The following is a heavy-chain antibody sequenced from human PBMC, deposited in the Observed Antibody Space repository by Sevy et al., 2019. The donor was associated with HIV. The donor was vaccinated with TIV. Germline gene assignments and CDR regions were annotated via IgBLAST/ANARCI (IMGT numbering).Heavy chain of an antibody. D-gene: IGHD3-10*01. CDR2: IYYSGST. Sequence: SETLSLTCTVSGGSISSHYWSWILQPPGKGLEWIGYIYYSGSTNYNPSLKSRVTISVDTSKNQFSLKLSSVTAADTAVYYCVSVRFGEIVDYWGQGTLVTVSS. CDR1: GGSISSHY. CDR3: VSVRFGEIVDY. V-gene: IGHV4-59*11. J-gene: IGHJ4*02.